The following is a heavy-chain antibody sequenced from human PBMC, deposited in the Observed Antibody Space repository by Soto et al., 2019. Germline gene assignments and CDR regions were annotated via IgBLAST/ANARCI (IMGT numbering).Heavy chain of an antibody. CDR1: GGSISNASYY. CDR2: IYYSGST. D-gene: IGHD3-3*01. CDR3: AGIGGKSYYDFWSGYPAFDY. V-gene: IGHV4-31*03. J-gene: IGHJ4*02. Sequence: QVQLQESGPGLVKPSQTLSLTCTVSGGSISNASYYWSWIRQHPKKGLEWIGYIYYSGSTYYNPSLKGRVRISVDTSKNPFSLRLSSVTAADTAVYYCAGIGGKSYYDFWSGYPAFDYWGQGTAVTVSS.